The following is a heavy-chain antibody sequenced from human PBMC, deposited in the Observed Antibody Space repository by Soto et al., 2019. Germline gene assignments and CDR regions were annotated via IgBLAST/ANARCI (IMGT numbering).Heavy chain of an antibody. CDR2: ISNNGDGT. CDR1: GFTFSAFA. Sequence: GGSLRLSCAASGFTFSAFAMHWVRLAPGRGLEYVSAISNNGDGTYYANSVKGRFIISRDNSKNTLFLHMDSLRSDDMAMYFCTRAPSLTLLYDQWGQGTLVTVSS. J-gene: IGHJ4*02. D-gene: IGHD3-9*01. V-gene: IGHV3-64*01. CDR3: TRAPSLTLLYDQ.